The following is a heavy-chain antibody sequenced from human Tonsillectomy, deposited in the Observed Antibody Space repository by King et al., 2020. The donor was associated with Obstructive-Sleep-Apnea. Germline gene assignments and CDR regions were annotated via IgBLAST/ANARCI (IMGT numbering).Heavy chain of an antibody. CDR1: GGSISSYY. CDR2: IYYSWCT. D-gene: IGHD6-6*01. Sequence: QLQESGPGLVKPSETLSLTCTVSGGSISSYYWSWIRQPPGKGLEWIWDIYYSWCTNSNPSLKRRGTISVDTSKNQFSLKLSSVTAADTAVYYCAREGSDWYFDLWGRGPLVTVSS. CDR3: AREGSDWYFDL. J-gene: IGHJ2*01. V-gene: IGHV4-59*01.